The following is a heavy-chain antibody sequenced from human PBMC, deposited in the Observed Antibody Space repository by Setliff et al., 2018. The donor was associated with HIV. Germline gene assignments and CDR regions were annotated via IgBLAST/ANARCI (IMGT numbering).Heavy chain of an antibody. CDR3: AMAYYYDSSGYRNDAFDI. V-gene: IGHV1-2*02. CDR1: GYIFTGYY. CDR2: INPNSGGT. J-gene: IGHJ3*02. D-gene: IGHD3-22*01. Sequence: ASVKVSCKASGYIFTGYYMYWVRQAPGQGLEWMGWINPNSGGTNYAQKFQGRVTMTRDTSISTAYMELSRLRSDDTAVYYCAMAYYYDSSGYRNDAFDIWGQGTMVTVSS.